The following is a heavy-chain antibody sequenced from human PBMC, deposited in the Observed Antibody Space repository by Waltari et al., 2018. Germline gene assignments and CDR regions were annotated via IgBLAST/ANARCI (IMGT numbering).Heavy chain of an antibody. J-gene: IGHJ4*02. CDR1: GCPFSRYA. Sequence: QVQLVQSGAEVKKPGSSVKVSCKASGCPFSRYAISWVRPAPGQGLEWMGRIIPILGIANYAQKFQGRVTITADKSTSTAYMELSSLRSEDTAVYYCARDLEPGDYGFRVWGQGTLVTVSS. D-gene: IGHD4-17*01. CDR3: ARDLEPGDYGFRV. V-gene: IGHV1-69*04. CDR2: IIPILGIA.